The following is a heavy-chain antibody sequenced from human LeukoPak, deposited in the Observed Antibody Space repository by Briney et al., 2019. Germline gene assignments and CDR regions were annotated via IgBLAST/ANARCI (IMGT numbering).Heavy chain of an antibody. D-gene: IGHD3-22*01. Sequence: GGSLRLSCAASGFTFSSYAMSWVRRAPGKGLEWVSAISGSGGSTYYADSVKGRFTISRDNSKNTLYLQMNSLRAEDTAVYYCAKDVDYYDSSRYPDYWGQGTLVTVSS. J-gene: IGHJ4*02. V-gene: IGHV3-23*01. CDR1: GFTFSSYA. CDR3: AKDVDYYDSSRYPDY. CDR2: ISGSGGST.